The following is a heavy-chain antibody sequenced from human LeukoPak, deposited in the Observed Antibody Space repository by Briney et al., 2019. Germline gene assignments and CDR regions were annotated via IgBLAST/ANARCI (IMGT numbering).Heavy chain of an antibody. CDR1: GFTFSSYW. J-gene: IGHJ4*02. Sequence: GGSLRLSCAASGFTFSSYWMHWVRQAPGKGLVWVSRIKTDGSSTSYADSVKGRFTISRDNAKNSLFLQINSLRAEDTAVYYCAKTSRDIYNYPHYWGQGTLVTVSS. D-gene: IGHD5-24*01. CDR2: IKTDGSST. CDR3: AKTSRDIYNYPHY. V-gene: IGHV3-74*01.